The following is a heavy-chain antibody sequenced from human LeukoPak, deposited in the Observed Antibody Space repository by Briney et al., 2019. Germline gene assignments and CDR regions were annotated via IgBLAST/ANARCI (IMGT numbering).Heavy chain of an antibody. CDR3: ARHKVHMIRGLILGPGSMDV. CDR1: GYTFTSYG. Sequence: ASVKVSCKASGYTFTSYGISWARQAPGQGLEWMGWISTYTGKSNYAQKLQGRVTMTTDTSTTTVYMEMRSLRSDDTAVYYCARHKVHMIRGLILGPGSMDVWGKGTTVTVSS. D-gene: IGHD3-10*01. CDR2: ISTYTGKS. V-gene: IGHV1-18*01. J-gene: IGHJ6*03.